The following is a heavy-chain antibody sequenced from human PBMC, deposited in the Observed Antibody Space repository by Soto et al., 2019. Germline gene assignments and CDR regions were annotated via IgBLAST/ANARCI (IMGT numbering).Heavy chain of an antibody. V-gene: IGHV1-18*01. J-gene: IGHJ5*02. CDR3: ARVIPGAEAWFHP. D-gene: IGHD2-2*01. Sequence: QGQLVQSGVDVKKPGASVKVSCSSSGNNFPNFGVTWVRQAPGQGLEWMGWISPYTDDPSYAQKFQVRVTMTIDTSTSTAYLDLRSLTSYDTAVYYCARVIPGAEAWFHPWGQGTLVNVSS. CDR2: ISPYTDDP. CDR1: GNNFPNFG.